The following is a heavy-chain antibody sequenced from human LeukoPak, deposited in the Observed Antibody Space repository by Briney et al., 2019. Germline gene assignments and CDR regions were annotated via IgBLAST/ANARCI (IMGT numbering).Heavy chain of an antibody. CDR3: TRAPPSLYPLDY. Sequence: ASVKVSLMATGYPLIEYYVHEVRQAPGQGPEWMGWINPNSGDTNYALKFQDRVTMTRDTSISTAYMELSRLRSDDTAVYYCTRAPPSLYPLDYWGQGTLVTVSS. D-gene: IGHD2-2*01. J-gene: IGHJ4*02. V-gene: IGHV1-2*02. CDR1: GYPLIEYY. CDR2: INPNSGDT.